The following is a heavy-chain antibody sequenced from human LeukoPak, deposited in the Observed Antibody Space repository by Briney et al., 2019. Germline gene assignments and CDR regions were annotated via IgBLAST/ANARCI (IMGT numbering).Heavy chain of an antibody. J-gene: IGHJ4*02. Sequence: PGGSLRLSCAASGFTFSDYAMHWARQAPGKGLEYVSAISTDGGGTYYVNSVKGRFTISRDNSKNTLYLQMGSLRAEDMAVYYCARYGSGSYFHYWGQGTLVTVSS. CDR2: ISTDGGGT. D-gene: IGHD3-10*01. CDR1: GFTFSDYA. CDR3: ARYGSGSYFHY. V-gene: IGHV3-64*01.